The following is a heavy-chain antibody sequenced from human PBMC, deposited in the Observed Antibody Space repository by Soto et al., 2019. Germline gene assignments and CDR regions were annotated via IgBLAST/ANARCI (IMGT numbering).Heavy chain of an antibody. V-gene: IGHV4-34*01. CDR1: GGSFSCYS. D-gene: IGHD2-8*02. J-gene: IGHJ4*02. CDR2: INHSGST. Sequence: SETLSLTCAVYGGSFSCYSGTWIRQPPGTGLEWIGEINHSGSTNYNPSLKSRVTISVDTSKNQFSLKLTSVTAADTAVYYCARDKITGLFDYWGQGTLVTVSS. CDR3: ARDKITGLFDY.